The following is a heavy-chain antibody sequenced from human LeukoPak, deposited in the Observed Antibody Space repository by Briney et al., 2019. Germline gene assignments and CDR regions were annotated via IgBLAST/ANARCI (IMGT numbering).Heavy chain of an antibody. CDR3: ARSPGELRYFDWLGY. CDR1: GYTFTSYG. V-gene: IGHV1-18*01. CDR2: ISAYNGNT. Sequence: ASVKVSCKASGYTFTSYGISWVRQAPGQGLEWMGWISAYNGNTNYAQKLQGRVTMTTDTSTSTAYMELRSLRSDDTAVYYCARSPGELRYFDWLGYWGQGTLVTVSS. J-gene: IGHJ4*02. D-gene: IGHD3-9*01.